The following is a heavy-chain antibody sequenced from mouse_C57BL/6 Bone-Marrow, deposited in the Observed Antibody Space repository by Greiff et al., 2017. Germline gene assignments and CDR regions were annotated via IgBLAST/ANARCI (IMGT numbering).Heavy chain of an antibody. Sequence: QPGAELVKPGASVKMSCKASGYTFTSYWITWVKQGPGQGLEWIGDIYPGSGSTNYNEKFKSKATLTVDTSSSTAYMQLSSLTSEDSAVYYCARPYYSNYWYFDVWGTGTTVTVSS. CDR3: ARPYYSNYWYFDV. CDR2: IYPGSGST. CDR1: GYTFTSYW. V-gene: IGHV1-55*01. D-gene: IGHD2-5*01. J-gene: IGHJ1*03.